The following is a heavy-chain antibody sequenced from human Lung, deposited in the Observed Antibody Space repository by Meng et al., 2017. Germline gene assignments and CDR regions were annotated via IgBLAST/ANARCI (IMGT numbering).Heavy chain of an antibody. Sequence: HVQLLQSGAEVKHPGASSKASCKASDYTFTGYGVCWVRQAPGQGLEWMAWIGAHPGDTSFAPKFLGRVTVTADTATATAYMELRSLRSDDTAVYYCARGTPGRSYCDYWGLGTLVTVSS. CDR2: IGAHPGDT. D-gene: IGHD3-10*01. J-gene: IGHJ4*02. V-gene: IGHV1-18*01. CDR1: DYTFTGYG. CDR3: ARGTPGRSYCDY.